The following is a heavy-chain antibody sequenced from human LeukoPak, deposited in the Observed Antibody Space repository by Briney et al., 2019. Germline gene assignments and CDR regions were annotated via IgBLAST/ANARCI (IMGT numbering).Heavy chain of an antibody. CDR3: TRELSGSSSRHFDY. Sequence: PGESLRLACAASGFTFSNYWMHWVRQAPGKGPVWVSRINTDGNITTYADSVKGRFTICRDSAKNALYLQMNSLRAEDTAVYYCTRELSGSSSRHFDYWGQGTLVTVSS. J-gene: IGHJ4*02. V-gene: IGHV3-74*01. D-gene: IGHD6-13*01. CDR1: GFTFSNYW. CDR2: INTDGNIT.